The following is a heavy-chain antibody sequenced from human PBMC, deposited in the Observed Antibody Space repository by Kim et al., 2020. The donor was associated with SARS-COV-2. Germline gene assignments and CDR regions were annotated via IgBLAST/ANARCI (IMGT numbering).Heavy chain of an antibody. Sequence: SVKGRFTISRDHSKNTVYLHMNSLRAEDTAVYYCARLGVRVSGTPDDYWGQGTLVTVSS. V-gene: IGHV3-30*07. D-gene: IGHD2-15*01. J-gene: IGHJ4*02. CDR3: ARLGVRVSGTPDDY.